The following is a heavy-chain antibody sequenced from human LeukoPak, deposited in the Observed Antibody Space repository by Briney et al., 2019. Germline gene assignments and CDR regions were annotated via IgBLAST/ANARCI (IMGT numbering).Heavy chain of an antibody. Sequence: PGGSLRLSCAASGFSFSRTDMFWVRQAPGKGLEYVSNISGTRADTYYEDPVRGRFTISRDNSKNMLYLQMNRLRAEDTAVYYCAKGGPGAFDFWGEGAIVAVSS. V-gene: IGHV3-23*01. CDR1: GFSFSRTD. CDR2: ISGTRADT. J-gene: IGHJ3*01. D-gene: IGHD2-15*01. CDR3: AKGGPGAFDF.